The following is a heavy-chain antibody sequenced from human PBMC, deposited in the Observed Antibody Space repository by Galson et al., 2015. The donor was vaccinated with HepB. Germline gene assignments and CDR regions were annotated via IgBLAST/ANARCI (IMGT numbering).Heavy chain of an antibody. CDR3: ARDAHSAHSSSWYY. CDR2: IIPILGIA. CDR1: GGTFSSYA. V-gene: IGHV1-69*04. D-gene: IGHD6-13*01. J-gene: IGHJ4*02. Sequence: SVKVSCKASGGTFSSYAISWVRQAPGQGLEWMGRIIPILGIANYAQKFQGRVTITADKSTSTACMELSSLRSEDTAVYYCARDAHSAHSSSWYYWGQGTLVTVSS.